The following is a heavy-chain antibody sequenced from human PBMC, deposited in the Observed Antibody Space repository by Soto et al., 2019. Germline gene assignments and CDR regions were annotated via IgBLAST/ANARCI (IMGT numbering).Heavy chain of an antibody. D-gene: IGHD3-22*01. CDR1: GGSISSYY. CDR3: ARTYDSSGYFYYYGMDV. J-gene: IGHJ6*02. V-gene: IGHV4-59*01. Sequence: PSEILSLTCTVSGGSISSYYWSWIRQPPGKGLEWIGYIYYSGSTNYNPSLKSRVTISVDTSKNQFSLKLSSVTAADTAVYYCARTYDSSGYFYYYGMDVWGQGTTVTVSS. CDR2: IYYSGST.